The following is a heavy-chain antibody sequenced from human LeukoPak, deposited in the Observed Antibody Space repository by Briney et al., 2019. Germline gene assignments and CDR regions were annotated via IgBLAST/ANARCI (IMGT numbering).Heavy chain of an antibody. Sequence: SETLSLTCTVSGDSISTYYWNWIRQPPGKGLEWIGYIYYSGRTNYNPSLKSRVSISIDTSKNQFSLKLSSVTAADTAFYYCARGSGYSYGYFVDYWGQGTLVTVSS. CDR3: ARGSGYSYGYFVDY. V-gene: IGHV4-59*01. CDR1: GDSISTYY. CDR2: IYYSGRT. D-gene: IGHD5-18*01. J-gene: IGHJ4*02.